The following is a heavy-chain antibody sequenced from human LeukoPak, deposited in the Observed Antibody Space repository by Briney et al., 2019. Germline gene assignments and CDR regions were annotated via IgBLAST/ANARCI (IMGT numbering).Heavy chain of an antibody. J-gene: IGHJ3*02. V-gene: IGHV1-2*06. CDR2: INPNSGGT. D-gene: IGHD1-26*01. CDR1: GYTFTGYY. CDR3: ARLERGSSTTNDAFDI. Sequence: ASVKVSCKASGYTFTGYYMHWVRQAPGQGLEWMGRINPNSGGTNYAQKFQGRVTMTRDTSISTAYMELSRLRSDDTAVYYCARLERGSSTTNDAFDIWGQGTMVTVSS.